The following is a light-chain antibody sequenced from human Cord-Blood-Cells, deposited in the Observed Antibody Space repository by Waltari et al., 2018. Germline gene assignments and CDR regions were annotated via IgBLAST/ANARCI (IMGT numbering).Light chain of an antibody. J-gene: IGLJ1*01. V-gene: IGLV2-14*01. CDR1: SSYVGGYNY. Sequence: QSALTQPASVSGSPGQSITISCTGTSSYVGGYNYVSWYQQHPGKAPKLMIYEVSNRPSGVSNRFSGSKSGNTASLTISGLQAEDEADYYCSSYTSSSTNYVFGTGTKVTVL. CDR3: SSYTSSSTNYV. CDR2: EVS.